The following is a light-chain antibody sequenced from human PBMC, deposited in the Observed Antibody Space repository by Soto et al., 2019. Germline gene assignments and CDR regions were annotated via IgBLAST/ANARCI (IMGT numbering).Light chain of an antibody. V-gene: IGKV3-20*01. CDR2: GAS. CDR1: QSVSSNY. Sequence: EIVFAKSSVTLSFSPVERATLSCRASQSVSSNYLAWYQQRPGQAPRLLIYGASNRATGIPDRFSGSGSGTDFTLTISRLETEDFAVYYCQQYGSSGTFGQGTKVDIK. CDR3: QQYGSSGT. J-gene: IGKJ1*01.